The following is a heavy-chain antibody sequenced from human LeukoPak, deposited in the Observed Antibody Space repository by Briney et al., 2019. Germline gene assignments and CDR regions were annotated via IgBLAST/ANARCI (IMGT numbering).Heavy chain of an antibody. V-gene: IGHV3-30-3*01. Sequence: GGSLRLSCAASGLTFSSYAMHWVRQAPGKGLEWVAVISYDGSNKYYSDSVKGRFTISRDNSKNTLYLQMNSLRAEDTAVYYCARGGSGWSNYFDYWGQGTLVTVSS. CDR2: ISYDGSNK. D-gene: IGHD6-19*01. CDR3: ARGGSGWSNYFDY. J-gene: IGHJ4*02. CDR1: GLTFSSYA.